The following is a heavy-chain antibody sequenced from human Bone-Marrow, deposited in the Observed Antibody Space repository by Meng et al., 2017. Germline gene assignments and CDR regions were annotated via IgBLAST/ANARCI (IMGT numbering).Heavy chain of an antibody. D-gene: IGHD6-13*01. J-gene: IGHJ4*02. Sequence: GLGRVEVMDPGASVNVPVKASIHTVPAYWTHWVRRAPEQGLEWMGRINPKSGDTHYAQRFQGRVTMTGDTSISTAYMELSGLRSDDTAMYYCARDEDISAAGKLFGDYWGQGTLVTVSS. CDR3: ARDEDISAAGKLFGDY. CDR1: IHTVPAYW. CDR2: INPKSGDT. V-gene: IGHV1-2*06.